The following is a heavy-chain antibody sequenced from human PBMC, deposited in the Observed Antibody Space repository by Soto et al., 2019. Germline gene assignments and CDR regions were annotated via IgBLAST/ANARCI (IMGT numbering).Heavy chain of an antibody. D-gene: IGHD5-12*01. J-gene: IGHJ4*02. CDR2: LSGGGANT. Sequence: EVQLLESGGGLVQPGGSLRLSCAASGFTFSTYSMAWVRQAPGKGLAWVSGLSGGGANTFYADSVKGRFTISVDKSKNTVYLQMNSLRVEDTAVYYCARWDGYGDEWGQGTLVTVSS. V-gene: IGHV3-23*01. CDR1: GFTFSTYS. CDR3: ARWDGYGDE.